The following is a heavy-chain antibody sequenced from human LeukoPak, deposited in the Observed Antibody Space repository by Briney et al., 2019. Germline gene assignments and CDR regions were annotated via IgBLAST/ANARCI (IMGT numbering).Heavy chain of an antibody. CDR2: ISGSGGST. CDR3: AKWDIVLMVYAAVDY. CDR1: GFTFSSYG. D-gene: IGHD2-8*01. V-gene: IGHV3-23*01. Sequence: GGSLRLSCAASGFTFSSYGMSWVRQAPGKGLEWVSAISGSGGSTYYADSVKGRFTISRDNSKNTLYLQMNSLRAEDTAVYYCAKWDIVLMVYAAVDYWGQGTLVTVSS. J-gene: IGHJ4*02.